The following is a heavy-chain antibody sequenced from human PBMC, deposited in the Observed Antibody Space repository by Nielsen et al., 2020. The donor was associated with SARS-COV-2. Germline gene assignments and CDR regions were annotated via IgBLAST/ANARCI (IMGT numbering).Heavy chain of an antibody. J-gene: IGHJ4*02. CDR3: ARDRDINFFDS. CDR2: ITSSGSPI. V-gene: IGHV3-11*01. Sequence: GESLKISCAASGYTFSDSYMSWIRQAPGKGLEWISHITSSGSPIYYADSVKGRFTMPRDNAKNSLFLQMNSLRAEDTAVYYCARDRDINFFDSWGQGALVTVSS. D-gene: IGHD5-24*01. CDR1: GYTFSDSY.